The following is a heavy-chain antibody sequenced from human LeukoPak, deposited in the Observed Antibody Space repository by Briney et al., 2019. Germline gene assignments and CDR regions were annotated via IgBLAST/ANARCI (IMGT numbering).Heavy chain of an antibody. CDR2: ISGSGGST. CDR1: GFTFSSYA. J-gene: IGHJ5*02. CDR3: AKGDTSWFDP. V-gene: IGHV3-23*01. D-gene: IGHD5-18*01. Sequence: GGSLRLSCAASGFTFSSYAMSWVRQASEKGLEWVSAISGSGGSTYYADSVKGRFTISRDNSKNTLYLQMNSLRAEDTAVYYCAKGDTSWFDPWGQGTLVTVSS.